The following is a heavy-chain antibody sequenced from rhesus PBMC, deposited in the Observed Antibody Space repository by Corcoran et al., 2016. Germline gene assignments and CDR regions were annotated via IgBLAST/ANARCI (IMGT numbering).Heavy chain of an antibody. V-gene: IGHV4-122*02. CDR1: GYSISSGYG. Sequence: QVQLQESGPGLVKPSETLSLTCAVSGYSISSGYGWSWILQPPGKGPGWMGYISYSGSSYYTPSFKSRVTISIDTSKNQFSLKLSSVTAADTAVYYCARRGYSYSYFDYWGQGVLVTVSS. J-gene: IGHJ4*01. D-gene: IGHD5-12*01. CDR3: ARRGYSYSYFDY. CDR2: ISYSGSS.